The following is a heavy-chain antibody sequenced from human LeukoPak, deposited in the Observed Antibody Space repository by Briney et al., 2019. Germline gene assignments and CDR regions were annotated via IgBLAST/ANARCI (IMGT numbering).Heavy chain of an antibody. V-gene: IGHV4-30-4*01. CDR3: ARVIGYDFWSGYTYYFDY. D-gene: IGHD3-3*01. CDR2: IYYSGST. CDR1: GGSISSGDCY. J-gene: IGHJ4*02. Sequence: PSETLSLTCTVSGGSISSGDCYWSWIRQPPGKGLEWIGYIYYSGSTYYNPSLKSRVTISVDTSKNQFSLKLSSVTAADTAVYYCARVIGYDFWSGYTYYFDYWGQGTLVTVSS.